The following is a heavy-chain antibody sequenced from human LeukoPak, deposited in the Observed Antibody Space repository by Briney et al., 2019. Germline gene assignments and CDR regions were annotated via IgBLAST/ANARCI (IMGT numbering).Heavy chain of an antibody. CDR3: ASGRVVPAAIKH. V-gene: IGHV4-39*01. CDR2: IYYSGST. J-gene: IGHJ1*01. D-gene: IGHD2-2*01. Sequence: SETLSLTCTVSGGSISSSSYYWGWIRQPPGKGLEWIGSIYYSGSTYYNPSLKSRVTISVDTSKHQFSLKLSSVTAADTAMYYCASGRVVPAAIKHWGQAPWSPSPQ. CDR1: GGSISSSSYY.